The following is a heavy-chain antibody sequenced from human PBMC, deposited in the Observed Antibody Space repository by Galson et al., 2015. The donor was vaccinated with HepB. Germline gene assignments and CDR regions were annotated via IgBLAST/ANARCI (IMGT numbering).Heavy chain of an antibody. CDR3: TRLTANNCFDP. CDR1: GFTFSAHY. CDR2: TRNKANSYTT. D-gene: IGHD3-16*01. V-gene: IGHV3-72*01. J-gene: IGHJ5*02. Sequence: SLRLSCAASGFTFSAHYMDWVRQAPGKGLEWVSRTRNKANSYTTEYAASVKGRFTISRDDSKHSLYLPMNSLKTEDTAVYYCTRLTANNCFDPWGQATVVTVS.